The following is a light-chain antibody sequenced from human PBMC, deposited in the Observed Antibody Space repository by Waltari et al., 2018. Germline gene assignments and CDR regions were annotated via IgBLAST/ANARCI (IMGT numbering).Light chain of an antibody. CDR2: DVS. CDR3: SSYTTSSTLV. Sequence: QSALTQPACVSGSPGQSITISCTGTSSDVGGYNDVSWYLQHPGKAPKLMIYDVSNRPSGVSTRFSGSKSGNTASLTISGLQAEDEADYYCSSYTTSSTLVFGGGTKLTVL. V-gene: IGLV2-14*03. J-gene: IGLJ2*01. CDR1: SSDVGGYND.